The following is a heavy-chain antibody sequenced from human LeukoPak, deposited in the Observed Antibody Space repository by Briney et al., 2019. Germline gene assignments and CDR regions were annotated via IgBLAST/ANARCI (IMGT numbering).Heavy chain of an antibody. J-gene: IGHJ4*02. CDR2: MNPNSGDT. CDR3: ARDWRGSYFPDF. V-gene: IGHV1-2*02. CDR1: GYTXTDYY. Sequence: ASVKVSFKASGYTXTDYYMHWVRQAPGQGLEWMEWMNPNSGDTNYVYKYLGRVTITRDTSISTAYMDLSRLTSDDSGIYYCARDWRGSYFPDFWGQGTLVTVSS. D-gene: IGHD1-26*01.